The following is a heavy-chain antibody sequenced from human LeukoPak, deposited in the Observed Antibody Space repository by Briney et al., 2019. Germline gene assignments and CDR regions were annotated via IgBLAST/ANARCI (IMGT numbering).Heavy chain of an antibody. CDR2: IIPIFGTA. J-gene: IGHJ4*02. CDR3: ARSLTGTTDFDY. D-gene: IGHD1-7*01. Sequence: ASVKVSCKASGGTFSSYAISWVRQAPGQGLEWMGRIIPIFGTANYAQKFQGRVTITTDESTSTAYMELSSLRSEDPAVYYCARSLTGTTDFDYWGQGTLVTVPS. CDR1: GGTFSSYA. V-gene: IGHV1-69*05.